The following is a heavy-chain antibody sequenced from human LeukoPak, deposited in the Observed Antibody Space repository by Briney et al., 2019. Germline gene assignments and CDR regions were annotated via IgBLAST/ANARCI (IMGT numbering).Heavy chain of an antibody. J-gene: IGHJ4*02. D-gene: IGHD3-16*01. CDR1: GFTFSDYW. V-gene: IGHV3-7*01. CDR3: ARDGGHSDYIYY. CDR2: IKQDGSEK. Sequence: PGGSLRLSCAPSGFTFSDYWMAWVRQAPRKGLECVANIKQDGSEKYYVDSVKCRFTISRDNVRNSLYLQINTLRAEDTAVYYCARDGGHSDYIYYWGQGTLVTVSS.